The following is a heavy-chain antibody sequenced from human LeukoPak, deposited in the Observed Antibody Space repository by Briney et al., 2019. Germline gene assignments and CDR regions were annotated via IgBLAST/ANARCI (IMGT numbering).Heavy chain of an antibody. CDR1: GFTFSSYS. CDR3: ARGRARWNY. J-gene: IGHJ4*02. Sequence: GGSLRLSCAASGFTFSSYSMNWVRQAPGKGLEWVSYISSVSSTIYYADSVKGRFTISRDNAKNSLYLQMNSLRAEDTAVYYCARGRARWNYWGQGTLVTVSS. D-gene: IGHD5-24*01. V-gene: IGHV3-48*01. CDR2: ISSVSSTI.